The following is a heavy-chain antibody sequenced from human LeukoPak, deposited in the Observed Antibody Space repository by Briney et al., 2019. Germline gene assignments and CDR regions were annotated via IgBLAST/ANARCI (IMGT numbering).Heavy chain of an antibody. D-gene: IGHD2-2*02. CDR1: GGTFSSYA. V-gene: IGHV1-69*13. CDR3: VRDAEGAAISVNYWFDP. CDR2: IIPIFGTA. J-gene: IGHJ5*02. Sequence: SVKVSCKASGGTFSSYAISWVRQAPGQGLEWMGGIIPIFGTANYAQKFQGRVTITADESTSTAYMELRGLRSEDTAVYYCVRDAEGAAISVNYWFDPWGQGTLVTVSS.